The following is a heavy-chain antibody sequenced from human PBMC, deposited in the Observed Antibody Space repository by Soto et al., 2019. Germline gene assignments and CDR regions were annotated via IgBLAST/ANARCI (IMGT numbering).Heavy chain of an antibody. CDR1: GFTFDEYA. V-gene: IGHV3-20*04. Sequence: GGSLRLSCAASGFTFDEYALTWVRQAPGKGLEWVAGINWNGGSKGYADSVKGRFTISRDNAKSSLYLQMNNLRAEDTAFYFCARATHLYYATSGYYSYVPWGQGAQVNSPQ. CDR3: ARATHLYYATSGYYSYVP. J-gene: IGHJ5*02. CDR2: INWNGGSK. D-gene: IGHD3-22*01.